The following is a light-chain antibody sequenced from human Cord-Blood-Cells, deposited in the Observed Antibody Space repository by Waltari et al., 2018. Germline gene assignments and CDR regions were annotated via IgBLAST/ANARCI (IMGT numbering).Light chain of an antibody. CDR1: QSVSSY. V-gene: IGKV3-11*01. Sequence: IVLTQYPATLSLSPGERATISCRSSQSVSSYLAWYQQKPGQAPRLLIYDASNRATGIPARFSVSGSGTDFTLTISSLEPEDFAVYYCQQRSNWPPWTFGQGTKVEIK. CDR3: QQRSNWPPWT. CDR2: DAS. J-gene: IGKJ1*01.